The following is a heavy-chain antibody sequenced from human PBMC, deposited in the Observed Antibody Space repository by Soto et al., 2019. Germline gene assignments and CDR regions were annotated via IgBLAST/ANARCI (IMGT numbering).Heavy chain of an antibody. D-gene: IGHD3-16*01. CDR2: INHRGST. CDR3: ARGHLSGGRGKVTDY. J-gene: IGHJ4*02. V-gene: IGHV4-34*01. Sequence: QVQLQQWGAGLLKPSETLSLTCAVYTGSFSGYYWSWIRQPPGKGLEWIGEINHRGSTSYNPSLRRRLTLAVHTSKDEFSRRLTCVTAADTAVYYCARGHLSGGRGKVTDYWGQGTLVTVS. CDR1: TGSFSGYY.